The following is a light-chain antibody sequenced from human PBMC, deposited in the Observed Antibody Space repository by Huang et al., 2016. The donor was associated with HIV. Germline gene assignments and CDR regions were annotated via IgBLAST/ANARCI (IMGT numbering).Light chain of an antibody. J-gene: IGKJ2*01. Sequence: DIQMTQSPSSLSASVGDRVTITCQARQDISNYLNWYQQKPGKAPKLLIYDASNLETGVPSRFTGSGSGTDFTFTISSLQPEDIATYYCQQYDNFPYTFGQGTKLEIK. CDR1: QDISNY. CDR2: DAS. V-gene: IGKV1-33*01. CDR3: QQYDNFPYT.